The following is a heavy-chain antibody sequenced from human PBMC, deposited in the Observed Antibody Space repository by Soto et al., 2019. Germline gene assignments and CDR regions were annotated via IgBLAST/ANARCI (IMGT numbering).Heavy chain of an antibody. CDR1: GGSMRNYF. Sequence: SETLSLTCTVSGGSMRNYFWTWIRQPPGKGLEWIGYIHYSGTTSFFPSYNPSLRSRVTISEDTSKTQFSLKLVSVTTADTAVYFCAAGEASSRNLAPYYLDFWGQGTLVTVSS. D-gene: IGHD6-13*01. J-gene: IGHJ4*02. CDR2: IHYSGTT. V-gene: IGHV4-59*01. CDR3: AAGEASSRNLAPYYLDF.